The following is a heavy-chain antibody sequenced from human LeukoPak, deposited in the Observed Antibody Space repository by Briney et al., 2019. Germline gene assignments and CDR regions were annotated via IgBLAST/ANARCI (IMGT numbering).Heavy chain of an antibody. CDR2: INPNSGGT. CDR1: GYTFTGYY. D-gene: IGHD1-26*01. CDR3: ARDGRLVGATGAPSY. V-gene: IGHV1-2*06. J-gene: IGHJ4*02. Sequence: ASVKVSCKASGYTFTGYYMHWVRQAPGQGLEWMGRINPNSGGTNYAQKFQGRVTMTRDTSIITAYMELSSLRSEDTAMYYCARDGRLVGATGAPSYWGQGTLVTVSS.